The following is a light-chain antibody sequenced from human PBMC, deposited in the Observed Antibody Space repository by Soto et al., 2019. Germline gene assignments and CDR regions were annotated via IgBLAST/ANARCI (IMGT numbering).Light chain of an antibody. CDR2: DVN. Sequence: QFVLTQTASGSGSPGQSIAISCTGTSSDIGGYNFVSWYQQHPGKAPKLVIYDVNIRPSGVSDRFSGSKSGNTASLTISGLQAEDEADYYCSSYSGSSTLVVFGGGTKVTVL. V-gene: IGLV2-14*03. CDR3: SSYSGSSTLVV. J-gene: IGLJ2*01. CDR1: SSDIGGYNF.